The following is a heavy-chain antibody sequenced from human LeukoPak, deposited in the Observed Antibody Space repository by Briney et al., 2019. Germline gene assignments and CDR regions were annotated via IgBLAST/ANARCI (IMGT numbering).Heavy chain of an antibody. D-gene: IGHD3-10*01. CDR1: GFTFSSYS. J-gene: IGHJ4*02. CDR3: ARDSADYYGSGSYQNY. V-gene: IGHV3-21*01. Sequence: PGGSLRLSCAASGFTFSSYSMNWVRLAPGKGLEWVSSISSSSSYIYYADSVKGRFTISRDNAKNSLYLQMNSLRAEDTAVYYCARDSADYYGSGSYQNYWGQGTLVTVSS. CDR2: ISSSSSYI.